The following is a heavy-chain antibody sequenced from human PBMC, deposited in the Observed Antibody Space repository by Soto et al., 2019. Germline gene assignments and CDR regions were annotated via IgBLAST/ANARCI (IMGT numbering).Heavy chain of an antibody. CDR3: ARLSGYCSGGSCPNTWYMDV. CDR1: GGSISGYY. V-gene: IGHV4-59*08. D-gene: IGHD2-15*01. CDR2: IYYSGST. J-gene: IGHJ6*03. Sequence: PSETLSLTCTVSGGSISGYYGSWIRQPPGKGLEWIGYIYYSGSTNYNPSLKSRVTISVDTSKNQFSLKLSSVTAADTAVYYCARLSGYCSGGSCPNTWYMDVWGKGTTVTVS.